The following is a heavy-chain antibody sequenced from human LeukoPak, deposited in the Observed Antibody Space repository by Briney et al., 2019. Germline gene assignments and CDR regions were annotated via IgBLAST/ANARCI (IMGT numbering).Heavy chain of an antibody. V-gene: IGHV3-21*01. Sequence: GGSLRLSCAASGFTFSSYSMNWVRQAPGKGLEWVSSISSSSSYIYYADSVKGRFTISRDNAKNSLYLQMNSLRAEDTAVYYCARDRFTMVRGVIIAYFDYWGQGTLVTVSS. CDR1: GFTFSSYS. CDR3: ARDRFTMVRGVIIAYFDY. D-gene: IGHD3-10*01. CDR2: ISSSSSYI. J-gene: IGHJ4*02.